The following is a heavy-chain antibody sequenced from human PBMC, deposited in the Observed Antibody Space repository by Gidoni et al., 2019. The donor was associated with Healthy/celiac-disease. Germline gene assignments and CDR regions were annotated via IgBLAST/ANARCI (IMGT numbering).Heavy chain of an antibody. J-gene: IGHJ6*02. CDR2: IYYSGST. CDR1: GGSVSSGSYY. V-gene: IGHV4-61*01. Sequence: QVQLQESGPGLVKPSETLSLTCTVSGGSVSSGSYYWSWIRQPPGKGLEWIGYIYYSGSTNYNPSLKSRVTISVDTSKNQFSLKLSSVTAADTAVYYCARYRLWFGEYYYYGMDVWGQGTTVTVSS. CDR3: ARYRLWFGEYYYYGMDV. D-gene: IGHD3-10*01.